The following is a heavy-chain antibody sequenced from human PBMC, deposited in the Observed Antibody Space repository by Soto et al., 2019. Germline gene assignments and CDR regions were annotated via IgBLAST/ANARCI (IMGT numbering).Heavy chain of an antibody. CDR3: ASLDTARIQIAGY. Sequence: GSLRLSCEASGIKFSMYGMQWVQQTQGKGLEGLAMTTQEGNDKQKVDSVRGRFTMSRDSDKNTKDLQMNRLTGEETARYYCASLDTARIQIAGYWGQGIQVTVSS. CDR1: GIKFSMYG. D-gene: IGHD5-18*01. V-gene: IGHV3-7*01. J-gene: IGHJ4*02. CDR2: TTQEGNDK.